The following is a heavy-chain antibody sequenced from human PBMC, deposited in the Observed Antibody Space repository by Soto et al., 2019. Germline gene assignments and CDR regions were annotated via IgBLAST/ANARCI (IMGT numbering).Heavy chain of an antibody. Sequence: GGSLRLSCAASGFTFSSYGMNWVRQAPGKGLEWVAYISSKSTTIYYADSVKGRFTISRDNSKNTLYLQMNSLRAEDTAVYYCAKDRPYSSFPGYYYYGMDVWGQGTTVTVSS. V-gene: IGHV3-48*01. CDR2: ISSKSTTI. J-gene: IGHJ6*02. CDR1: GFTFSSYG. CDR3: AKDRPYSSFPGYYYYGMDV. D-gene: IGHD6-6*01.